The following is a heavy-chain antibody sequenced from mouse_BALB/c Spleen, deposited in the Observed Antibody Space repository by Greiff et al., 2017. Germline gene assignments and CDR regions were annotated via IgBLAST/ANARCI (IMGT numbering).Heavy chain of an antibody. V-gene: IGHV3-6*02. CDR3: ANWPYFDY. D-gene: IGHD4-1*02. CDR1: GYSITSGYY. J-gene: IGHJ2*01. Sequence: EVKLQESGPGLVKPSQSLSLTCSVTGYSITSGYYWNWIRQFPGNKLEWMGYISYDGSNNYNPSLKNRISITRDTSKNQFFLKLNSVTTEDTATYYCANWPYFDYWGQGTTLTVSS. CDR2: ISYDGSN.